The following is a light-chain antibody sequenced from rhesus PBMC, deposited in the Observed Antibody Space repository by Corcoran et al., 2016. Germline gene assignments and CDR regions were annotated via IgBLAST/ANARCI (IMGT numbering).Light chain of an antibody. J-gene: IGKJ1*01. CDR1: QGINSW. V-gene: IGKV1-21*01. CDR2: KAS. Sequence: DIQMTQSPSSLSASVGDRVTITCRASQGINSWLAWYQQKPGKAPKLLIYKASSLQSGVPSRFSGSGSGTDFTLTISRLQAEDFATYYCQQYNSVPPTFGQVTKVEIK. CDR3: QQYNSVPPT.